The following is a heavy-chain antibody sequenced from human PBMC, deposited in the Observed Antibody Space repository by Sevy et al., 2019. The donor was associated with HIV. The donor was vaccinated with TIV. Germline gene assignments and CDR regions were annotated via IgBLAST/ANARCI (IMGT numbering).Heavy chain of an antibody. CDR3: AREGCTKPHDY. CDR2: LPFGGAKK. Sequence: GGSLRLSCAASGFTFTKYSMSWVRQPPGKGLEWVSNLPFGGAKKNYADSVKGRFTISRDNSKSSVYLQMNNLRPEDTAVYYCAREGCTKPHDYWGQGTLVTVSS. J-gene: IGHJ4*02. V-gene: IGHV3-23*01. D-gene: IGHD2-8*01. CDR1: GFTFTKYS.